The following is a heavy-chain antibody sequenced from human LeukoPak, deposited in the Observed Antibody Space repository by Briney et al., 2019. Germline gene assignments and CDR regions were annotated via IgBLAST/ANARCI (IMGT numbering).Heavy chain of an antibody. J-gene: IGHJ6*03. CDR3: ARRGRTMYYYYYYYMDV. CDR1: GFAFSNYW. D-gene: IGHD3-10*02. V-gene: IGHV3-7*01. Sequence: GGSLRLSCAASGFAFSNYWMSWVRQAPGKGLEWVANIKQDGSDKQYVDSVKGRFTISRDNAKNSLYLQMNSLRAEDTAVYYCARRGRTMYYYYYYYMDVWGKGTTVTISS. CDR2: IKQDGSDK.